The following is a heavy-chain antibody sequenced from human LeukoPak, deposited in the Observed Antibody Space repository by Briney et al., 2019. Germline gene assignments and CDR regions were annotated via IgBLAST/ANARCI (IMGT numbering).Heavy chain of an antibody. CDR2: INHLGGT. D-gene: IGHD1-14*01. CDR1: GESFNDHY. Sequence: SETLSLTCAVYGESFNDHYWNWIRQPPGKGLEWIGEINHLGGTNYNPSLKSRVALSVDTSKNQFSLRLNSVNDADTATYYCARSLTGTYGFAFWSQGTPVLVST. J-gene: IGHJ4*02. CDR3: ARSLTGTYGFAF. V-gene: IGHV4-34*01.